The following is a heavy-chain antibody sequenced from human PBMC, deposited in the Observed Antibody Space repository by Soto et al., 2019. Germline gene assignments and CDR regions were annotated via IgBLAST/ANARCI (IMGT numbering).Heavy chain of an antibody. V-gene: IGHV1-18*01. Sequence: ASVKVSCKASGYTFTSYGISWVRQAPGQGLEWMGWISAYNGNTNYAQKLQGRVTMTTDTSTSTAYMELRRLRSDDTAVYYCARRGLGYSYGPSLFHWGQGTLVTVSS. CDR1: GYTFTSYG. J-gene: IGHJ4*02. CDR3: ARRGLGYSYGPSLFH. D-gene: IGHD5-18*01. CDR2: ISAYNGNT.